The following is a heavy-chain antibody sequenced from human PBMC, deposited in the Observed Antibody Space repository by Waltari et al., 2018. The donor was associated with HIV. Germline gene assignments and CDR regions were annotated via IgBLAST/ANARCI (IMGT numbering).Heavy chain of an antibody. CDR3: AREASYYGTYYFDY. CDR2: INSDGSAT. J-gene: IGHJ4*02. CDR1: GFTFSSYW. Sequence: EVQLVESGGGLVQPGGSLRLSCAASGFTFSSYWMHWVRQAPGKGLVWVSRINSDGSATSYADSVKGRFTISRDNAKNTLYLQMNSLRAEDTAVYYCAREASYYGTYYFDYWGQGTLVTVSS. V-gene: IGHV3-74*01. D-gene: IGHD1-26*01.